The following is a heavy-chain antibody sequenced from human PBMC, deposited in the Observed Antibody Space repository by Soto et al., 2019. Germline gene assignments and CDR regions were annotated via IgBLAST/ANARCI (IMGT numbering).Heavy chain of an antibody. CDR2: IKEDGSEK. V-gene: IGHV3-7*03. Sequence: PGESLRLSCVVSGFTFSTYWMSWVRQAPGKGLEWVANIKEDGSEKYYLDSVKGRFTIYRDNAKNSLYLQMNSLRAEDTAVYYCARDKVVGPTTLDYWGQGTLVTVSS. CDR3: ARDKVVGPTTLDY. J-gene: IGHJ4*02. CDR1: GFTFSTYW. D-gene: IGHD1-26*01.